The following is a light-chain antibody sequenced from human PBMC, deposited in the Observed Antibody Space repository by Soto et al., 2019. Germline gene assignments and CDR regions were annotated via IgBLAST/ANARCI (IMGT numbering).Light chain of an antibody. Sequence: QSVLTQPPSASGTPGQSATSSCCGSNSNIGSDIVNCYQLLPGAAPEVLINTTNQRPSGVSTRFSGSKSGNTASLTISGLQAVDEADYYCCSFADFTYVFGTGTKVTVL. J-gene: IGLJ1*01. V-gene: IGLV1-44*01. CDR3: CSFADFTYV. CDR2: TTN. CDR1: NSNIGSDI.